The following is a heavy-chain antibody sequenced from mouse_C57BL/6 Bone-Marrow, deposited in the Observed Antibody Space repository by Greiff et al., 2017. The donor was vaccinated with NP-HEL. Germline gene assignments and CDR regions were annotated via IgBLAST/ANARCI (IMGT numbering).Heavy chain of an antibody. J-gene: IGHJ4*01. CDR1: GYTFTSYW. D-gene: IGHD1-1*01. CDR3: ASLIYYDGSSYFYYAMDY. Sequence: VQLQQPGAELVKPGASVKLSCKASGYTFTSYWMHWVKQRPGQGLEWIGMIHPNSGSTNYNEKFKSKATLTVDKSSSTAYMQLSSLTSEDSAVYFCASLIYYDGSSYFYYAMDYWGQGTSVTVSS. V-gene: IGHV1-64*01. CDR2: IHPNSGST.